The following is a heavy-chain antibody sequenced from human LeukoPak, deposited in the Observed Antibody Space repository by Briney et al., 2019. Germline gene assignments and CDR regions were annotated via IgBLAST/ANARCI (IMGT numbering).Heavy chain of an antibody. CDR1: GGSIGTYY. CDR2: IYTSGTT. J-gene: IGHJ3*02. V-gene: IGHV4-4*07. Sequence: SETLSLTCSVSGGSIGTYYWSWIRQPAGKAPEWVGRIYTSGTTNYNPSLKNRVTMSVDTSKNHFSLTLTSVTAADTAVYYCARGGRGEVGWLRSGYAFDIWGRGTMVTASS. D-gene: IGHD5-12*01. CDR3: ARGGRGEVGWLRSGYAFDI.